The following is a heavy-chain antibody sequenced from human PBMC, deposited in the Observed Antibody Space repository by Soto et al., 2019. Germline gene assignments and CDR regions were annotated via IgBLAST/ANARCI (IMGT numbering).Heavy chain of an antibody. CDR2: MNPNSGNT. CDR3: ARGPYCSSTSCPRVDDAFDI. J-gene: IGHJ3*02. V-gene: IGHV1-8*01. CDR1: GYTFTSYD. D-gene: IGHD2-2*01. Sequence: ASVKVSCKASGYTFTSYDINWVRQATGQGLEWMGWMNPNSGNTGYAQKFQGRVTMTRNTSISTAYMELSSLRSEDTAVYYCARGPYCSSTSCPRVDDAFDIWGQGTMVTVSS.